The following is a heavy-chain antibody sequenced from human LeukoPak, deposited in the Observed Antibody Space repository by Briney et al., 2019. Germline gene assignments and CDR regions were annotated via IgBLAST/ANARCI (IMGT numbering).Heavy chain of an antibody. CDR1: GFIFSNYG. V-gene: IGHV3-30*02. J-gene: IGHJ4*02. Sequence: PGESLRLSCEASGFIFSNYGMHWVPQAPGKGLEWLALIWYDGQTKFYADSVKGRFTISRDNSGNTLFLHMTSLYYCAREWGRIAVAGGPGYWGQGALVTVSS. D-gene: IGHD6-19*01. CDR3: AVAGGPGY. CDR2: IWYDGQTK.